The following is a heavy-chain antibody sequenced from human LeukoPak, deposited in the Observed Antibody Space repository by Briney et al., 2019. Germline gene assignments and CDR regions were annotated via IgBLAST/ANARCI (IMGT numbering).Heavy chain of an antibody. J-gene: IGHJ4*02. V-gene: IGHV4-59*01. CDR2: IYYSGST. D-gene: IGHD6-19*01. CDR3: AREADSSGWCDY. CDR1: GGSISSYY. Sequence: PSETLSLTCTVSGGSISSYYWSWIRQPPGKGLEWIGYIYYSGSTNYNPSLKSRVTISVDTSKNQFSLNLSSVTAADTAVYYCAREADSSGWCDYWGQGTLVTVSS.